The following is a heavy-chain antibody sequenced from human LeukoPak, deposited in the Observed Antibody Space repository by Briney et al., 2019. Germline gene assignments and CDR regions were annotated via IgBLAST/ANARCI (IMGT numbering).Heavy chain of an antibody. V-gene: IGHV5-10-1*01. Sequence: GESLKISFKGSGYSFTGYWISWVRQMPGKGLEWMGRIDPSDSYTNYSPSFQGHVTISADKSISTAYLQWSTLKASDTAMYYCARQGHNFFDYWGQGTLVTVSS. CDR2: IDPSDSYT. CDR3: ARQGHNFFDY. J-gene: IGHJ4*02. CDR1: GYSFTGYW.